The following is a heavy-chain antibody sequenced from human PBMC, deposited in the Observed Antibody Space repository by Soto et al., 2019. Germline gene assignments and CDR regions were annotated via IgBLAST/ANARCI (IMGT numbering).Heavy chain of an antibody. CDR2: ISTYNGNA. V-gene: IGHV1-18*01. CDR3: ARDDCFTTDCYLSF. Sequence: ASVKVSCKASGYTFTSYGISWVRRAPGQGLEWMGWISTYNGNANYAQNFQGRVAMTTDTSTSTVSMELRTLRSDDSAVYYCARDDCFTTDCYLSFRGQGTLVTVSS. CDR1: GYTFTSYG. J-gene: IGHJ4*02. D-gene: IGHD2-21*02.